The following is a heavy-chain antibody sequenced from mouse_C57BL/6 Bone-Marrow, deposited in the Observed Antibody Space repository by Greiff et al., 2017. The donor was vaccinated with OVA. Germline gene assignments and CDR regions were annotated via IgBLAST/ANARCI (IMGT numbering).Heavy chain of an antibody. CDR2: INYDGSST. Sequence: EVKLMESEGGLVQPGSSMKLSCTASGFTFSDYYMAWVRQVPEKGLEWVANINYDGSSTYYLDSLKSRFIISRDNAKNILYLQMSSLKSEDTATYYCARDYCGSSWGFDYWGQGTTLTVSS. V-gene: IGHV5-16*01. D-gene: IGHD1-1*01. CDR3: ARDYCGSSWGFDY. CDR1: GFTFSDYY. J-gene: IGHJ2*01.